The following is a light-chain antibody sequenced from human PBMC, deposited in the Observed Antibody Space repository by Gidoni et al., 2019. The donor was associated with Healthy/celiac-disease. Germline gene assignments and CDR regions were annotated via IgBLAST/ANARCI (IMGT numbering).Light chain of an antibody. J-gene: IGKJ4*01. CDR2: DAS. V-gene: IGKV3-11*01. Sequence: EIVLTQSPATLSLSPGERATLSCRASQSVSSYLAWYQQKPGQAPRLLIYDASNRATGIPARFNGSGSGTDFTLTISSLEPEDFAVYYCQQRSNWPLSLTFXGXTKVEIK. CDR3: QQRSNWPLSLT. CDR1: QSVSSY.